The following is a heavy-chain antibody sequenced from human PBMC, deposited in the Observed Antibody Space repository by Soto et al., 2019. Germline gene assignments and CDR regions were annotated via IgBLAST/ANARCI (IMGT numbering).Heavy chain of an antibody. CDR2: ISAYNGNA. Sequence: GASVKVSCKASGYTFTSYGISWVRQAPGQGLEWMGWISAYNGNANYAQKLQGRVTMTTDTSTSTAYMELRSLRSDDTAVYYCARGDRSEGLFYYENCGFGHWGQGTLVTVSS. J-gene: IGHJ4*02. V-gene: IGHV1-18*04. CDR1: GYTFTSYG. CDR3: ARGDRSEGLFYYENCGFGH. D-gene: IGHD2-21*01.